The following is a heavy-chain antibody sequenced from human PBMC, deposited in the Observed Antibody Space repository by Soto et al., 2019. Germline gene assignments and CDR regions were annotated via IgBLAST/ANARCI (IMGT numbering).Heavy chain of an antibody. CDR3: ARGAVLRYFDWPEYFQH. Sequence: QVQLVQSGAEVKKPGASVKVSCKASGYIFSNYGIGWVRQAPGQGLEWMGWISAYNGNTKYAQKLQGRVTMTTDTSTSTAYMELRSLRSDDTAVYYCARGAVLRYFDWPEYFQHWGQGTLVTVSS. CDR2: ISAYNGNT. J-gene: IGHJ1*01. CDR1: GYIFSNYG. D-gene: IGHD3-9*01. V-gene: IGHV1-18*01.